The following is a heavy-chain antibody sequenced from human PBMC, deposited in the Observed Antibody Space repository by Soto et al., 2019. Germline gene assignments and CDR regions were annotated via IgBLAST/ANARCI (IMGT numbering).Heavy chain of an antibody. CDR3: AKVRLTDYLRYAPHL. V-gene: IGHV3-23*01. Sequence: GGSLRLSCAASGFTFNNYPMNWVRQAPGRGLEWVSIISPNGDSTYYADSVKGRFTISRDNSQNTVFLQMNSLRAEDTAIYFCAKVRLTDYLRYAPHLWGQGTLVTVSS. CDR1: GFTFNNYP. CDR2: ISPNGDST. J-gene: IGHJ3*01. D-gene: IGHD2-8*01.